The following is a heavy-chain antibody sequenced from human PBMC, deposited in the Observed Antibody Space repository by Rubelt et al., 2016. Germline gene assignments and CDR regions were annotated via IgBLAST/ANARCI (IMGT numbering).Heavy chain of an antibody. D-gene: IGHD1-14*01. CDR1: GFTFSSYS. V-gene: IGHV3-23*01. CDR2: ISGSGGST. Sequence: GGLVKPGGSLRLSCAASGFTFSSYSMNWVRQAPGKGLEWVSAISGSGGSTYYADSVKGRFTISRDNSKNTLYLQMNSLRAEDTAVYYCAKGHTSSRKWFDPWGQGTLVTVSS. CDR3: AKGHTSSRKWFDP. J-gene: IGHJ5*02.